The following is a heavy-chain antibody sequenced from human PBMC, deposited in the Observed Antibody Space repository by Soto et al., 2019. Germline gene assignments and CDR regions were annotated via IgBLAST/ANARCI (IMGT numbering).Heavy chain of an antibody. CDR2: INSDGSVS. CDR3: ARGDCVCGTCYSLAGSFYYYMDV. CDR1: GFTFSTYW. J-gene: IGHJ6*03. Sequence: EVKLVESGGGLVQPGGSLRLSCAASGFTFSTYWMYWVRQAPGKGLVWVSRINSDGSVSSYADSVKGRLTISRDNGKNTLYLQMNSLRVEDTAVYYCARGDCVCGTCYSLAGSFYYYMDVWGKGTTVTVSS. V-gene: IGHV3-74*01. D-gene: IGHD2-15*01.